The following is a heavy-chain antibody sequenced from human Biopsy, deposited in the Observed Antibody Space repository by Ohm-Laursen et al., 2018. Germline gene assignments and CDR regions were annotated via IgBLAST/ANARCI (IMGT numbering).Heavy chain of an antibody. D-gene: IGHD5-12*01. J-gene: IGHJ4*02. Sequence: LSLTCAASGFNLIAFALHWVRQASGRGLEWVGRIKKKSNNDATAYAESMKGRFSIFRDDSKSTSFLQMNSLKIEDTAVYFCTRSAGYGYDYWGQGILVTVSS. CDR1: GFNLIAFA. CDR3: TRSAGYGYDY. CDR2: IKKKSNNDAT. V-gene: IGHV3-73*01.